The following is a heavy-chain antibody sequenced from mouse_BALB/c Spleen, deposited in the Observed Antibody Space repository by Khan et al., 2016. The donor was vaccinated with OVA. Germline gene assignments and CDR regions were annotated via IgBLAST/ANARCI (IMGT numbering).Heavy chain of an antibody. J-gene: IGHJ3*01. D-gene: IGHD2-1*01. V-gene: IGHV1S81*02. CDR1: GYSFTSYY. Sequence: VQLQQSGAELVKPGASVRLSCKASGYSFTSYYLYWVKQRPGHGLEWIGDINPSNGGTHCNEKFKNKVTLTVDKSSSTAYMQLSSQTSEDSAVYYCTRSGYGTFAYWGQGTLVTVSA. CDR2: INPSNGGT. CDR3: TRSGYGTFAY.